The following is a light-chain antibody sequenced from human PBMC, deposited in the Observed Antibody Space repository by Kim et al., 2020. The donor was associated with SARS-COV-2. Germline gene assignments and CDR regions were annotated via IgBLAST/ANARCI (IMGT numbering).Light chain of an antibody. J-gene: IGLJ2*01. Sequence: GQSVTISCTGTSSDVGRYNYVSWYQQHPGKAPKLMIYEVNKRPSGVPDRFSGSKSGNTASLTVSGLQAEDEADYYCSSYAGSNNVVFGGGTQLTVL. CDR2: EVN. V-gene: IGLV2-8*01. CDR1: SSDVGRYNY. CDR3: SSYAGSNNVV.